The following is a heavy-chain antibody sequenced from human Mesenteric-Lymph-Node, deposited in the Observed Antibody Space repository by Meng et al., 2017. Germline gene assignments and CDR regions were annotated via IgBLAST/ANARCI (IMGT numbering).Heavy chain of an antibody. D-gene: IGHD5-18*01. CDR3: ARVGWRQWSFDL. CDR1: GGRISSCDFY. CDR2: IYYSGSN. Sequence: SGAGRGVASHAAPLTCPVSGGRISSCDFYWRWRREPPGKGLELIGHIYYSGSNSYNPSLKRRVTISVDTSNNQFPLKLSSVTAAVTAVYYCARVGWRQWSFDLWGRGTLVTVSS. J-gene: IGHJ2*01. V-gene: IGHV4-30-4*01.